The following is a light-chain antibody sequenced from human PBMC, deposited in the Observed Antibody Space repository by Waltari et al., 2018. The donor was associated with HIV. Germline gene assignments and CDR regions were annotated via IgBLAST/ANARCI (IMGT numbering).Light chain of an antibody. CDR3: QTWDNNFYV. CDR2: QDS. V-gene: IGLV3-1*01. Sequence: SYELTQPPSVSVSPGQTATITCSGAQLPNNYIWWYQQRSGQSPVLVLYQDSKRPPGIPERFSGSNSGHTATLTISGTQTVDEADYYCQTWDNNFYVFGSGTKVTVL. J-gene: IGLJ1*01. CDR1: QLPNNY.